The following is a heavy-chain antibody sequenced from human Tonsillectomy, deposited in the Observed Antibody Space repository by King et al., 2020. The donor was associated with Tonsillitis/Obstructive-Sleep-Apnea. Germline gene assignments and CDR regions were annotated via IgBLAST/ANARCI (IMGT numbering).Heavy chain of an antibody. J-gene: IGHJ3*02. V-gene: IGHV1-46*01. Sequence: QLVQSGAEVKKPGASVKVSCKASGYTFTSYYMHWVRQAPGQGLEWMGIINPSGGSTSYAKKFQGRVTMTRDTSTTTVYMELSSLRSEDTAVYYCARSTQLGIARDAFDIWGQGTMVTVSS. CDR1: GYTFTSYY. CDR2: INPSGGST. CDR3: ARSTQLGIARDAFDI. D-gene: IGHD7-27*01.